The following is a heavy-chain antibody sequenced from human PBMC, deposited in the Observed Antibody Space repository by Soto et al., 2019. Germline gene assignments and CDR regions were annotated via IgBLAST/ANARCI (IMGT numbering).Heavy chain of an antibody. CDR2: ISSDGSDK. V-gene: IGHV3-30*18. CDR1: GFIFSDYG. J-gene: IGHJ5*02. Sequence: MQLVESGGGLVQPGGSLRISCAASGFIFSDYGMHWVRQAPGKGLEWMAIISSDGSDKYYADSVKGRFTISRDNSKNTLYLQMNSLRAEDTAVYYCAKNHLPQSYYDLPWFDPWGQGTLVTVSS. D-gene: IGHD3-3*01. CDR3: AKNHLPQSYYDLPWFDP.